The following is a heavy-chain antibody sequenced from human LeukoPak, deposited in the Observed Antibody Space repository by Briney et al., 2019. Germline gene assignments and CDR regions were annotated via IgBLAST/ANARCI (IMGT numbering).Heavy chain of an antibody. CDR3: ARLDSFRRLRYSPPLDY. D-gene: IGHD3-9*01. Sequence: GESLKISCKASGYSFTSYWIGWVRQMPGKGLERMGIIYPGDPDTRYSPSFQAQVTISADKSISSAYLQWSSLKASDTAMYYCARLDSFRRLRYSPPLDYWGQGTLVTVSS. J-gene: IGHJ4*02. CDR1: GYSFTSYW. V-gene: IGHV5-51*01. CDR2: IYPGDPDT.